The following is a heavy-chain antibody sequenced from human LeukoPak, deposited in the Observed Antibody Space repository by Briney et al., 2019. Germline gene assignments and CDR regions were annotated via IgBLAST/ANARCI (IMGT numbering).Heavy chain of an antibody. CDR3: ARGVVVVVAATPHYYYGMDV. CDR2: IIPIFGTA. Sequence: SVKVSCKASGGTFSSYAISWVRQAPGQGLEWMGGIIPIFGTANYAQKFQGRVTITADESTSTAYMELSSLRSEDTAVYYCARGVVVVVAATPHYYYGMDVWGQGTTVTVSS. D-gene: IGHD2-15*01. J-gene: IGHJ6*02. V-gene: IGHV1-69*13. CDR1: GGTFSSYA.